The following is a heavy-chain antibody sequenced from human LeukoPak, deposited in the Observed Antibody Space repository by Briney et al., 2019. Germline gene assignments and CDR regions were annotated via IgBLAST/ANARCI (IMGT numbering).Heavy chain of an antibody. Sequence: ASVKVSCKASGYTFTGYYMHWVRQAPGQGLEWMGWINPNSGGTNYAQKFQGRVTMTRDTSISTAYMELSRLRSDDTAVYYCARAGGVITFGGVIVTRYYFDYWGQGTLVTVSS. D-gene: IGHD3-16*02. CDR2: INPNSGGT. V-gene: IGHV1-2*02. J-gene: IGHJ4*02. CDR1: GYTFTGYY. CDR3: ARAGGVITFGGVIVTRYYFDY.